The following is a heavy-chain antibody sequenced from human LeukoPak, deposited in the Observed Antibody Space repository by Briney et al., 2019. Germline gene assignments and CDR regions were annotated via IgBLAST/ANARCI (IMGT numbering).Heavy chain of an antibody. V-gene: IGHV3-7*04. J-gene: IGHJ4*02. CDR3: AGRGDGNLYYFDH. Sequence: PGGSLRLSCAASGFTFSSYGMSWVRQAPGKGLEWVANIKQDGGEKYYVDSVKGRFTISRDNAKNSLYLPTNSLRPEDTAVYYCAGRGDGNLYYFDHWGQGTLVTVSS. CDR2: IKQDGGEK. CDR1: GFTFSSYG. D-gene: IGHD5-24*01.